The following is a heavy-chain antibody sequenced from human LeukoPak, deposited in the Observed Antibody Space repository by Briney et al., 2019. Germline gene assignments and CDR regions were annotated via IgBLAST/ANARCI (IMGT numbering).Heavy chain of an antibody. Sequence: GGSLSLVCAASGFTFSNYAIEWARQAPGKGLEWVSSISSGGSYIYYADSVKGRFTISRDDAKNSLYLQMNSLTAEDTALYYCARLSGGGYVMYYFVFWGEGTLVTVSS. CDR1: GFTFSNYA. V-gene: IGHV3-21*01. D-gene: IGHD3-22*01. CDR3: ARLSGGGYVMYYFVF. CDR2: ISSGGSYI. J-gene: IGHJ4*02.